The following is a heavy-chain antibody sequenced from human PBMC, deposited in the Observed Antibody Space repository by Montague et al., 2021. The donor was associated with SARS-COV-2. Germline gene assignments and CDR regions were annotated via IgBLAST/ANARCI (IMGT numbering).Heavy chain of an antibody. V-gene: IGHV4-31*03. Sequence: TLSLTCTVSGGSINSGNYYWSWIRQHPGKGLEWIGYIHYSGSAYYSPSLRSRLTISMDTSKKQLSLTVNSVTAADTAVYYCARGSGNLAAPDLWGQGTLVTVSS. CDR3: ARGSGNLAAPDL. D-gene: IGHD2-15*01. J-gene: IGHJ3*01. CDR1: GGSINSGNYY. CDR2: IHYSGSA.